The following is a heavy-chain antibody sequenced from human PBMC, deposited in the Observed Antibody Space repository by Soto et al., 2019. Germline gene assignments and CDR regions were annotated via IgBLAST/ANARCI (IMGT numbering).Heavy chain of an antibody. J-gene: IGHJ4*02. CDR2: INPSGGST. Sequence: ASVKVSCKASGYTFTSYYMHWVRQAPGQGLEWMGIINPSGGSTSYAQKFQGRVTMTRDTSTSTVYMELSSLRSEDTAVYYCERGDIVVVVAASYYSDYWGQGTRVTGSS. CDR3: ERGDIVVVVAASYYSDY. D-gene: IGHD2-15*01. V-gene: IGHV1-46*01. CDR1: GYTFTSYY.